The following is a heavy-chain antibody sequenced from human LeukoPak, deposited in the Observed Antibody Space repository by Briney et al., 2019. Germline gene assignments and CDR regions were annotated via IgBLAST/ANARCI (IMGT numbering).Heavy chain of an antibody. Sequence: GGSLRLSCAASGFGFDDYAMTWVGHVPGKGLGWVSGINWNGDTTGYVESVKGRFNVSRHNDENSLFLQMNSLTVEATALYFCARGARGATLAPAALIDTTYYFYYYMDVWGKGTTVTVSS. CDR2: INWNGDTT. CDR1: GFGFDDYA. V-gene: IGHV3-20*04. CDR3: ARGARGATLAPAALIDTTYYFYYYMDV. D-gene: IGHD2-2*01. J-gene: IGHJ6*03.